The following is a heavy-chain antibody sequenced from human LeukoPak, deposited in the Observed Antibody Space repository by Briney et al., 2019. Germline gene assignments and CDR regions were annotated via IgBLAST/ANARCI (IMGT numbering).Heavy chain of an antibody. J-gene: IGHJ4*01. CDR2: IINNGGYT. Sequence: PGGSLRLSCAAPGFTFSSSAMSWVRQAPGKGLEWVSAIINNGGYTYYADSVKGRFTISRDNAKNSLYLQMNSLRAEDTAVYYCARGRYYYDSSGYYVTSIGFDYWGQGTLVTVSS. CDR3: ARGRYYYDSSGYYVTSIGFDY. V-gene: IGHV3-23*01. CDR1: GFTFSSSA. D-gene: IGHD3-22*01.